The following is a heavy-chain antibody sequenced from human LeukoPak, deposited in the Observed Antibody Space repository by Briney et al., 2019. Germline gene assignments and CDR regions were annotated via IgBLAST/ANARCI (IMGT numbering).Heavy chain of an antibody. J-gene: IGHJ3*02. CDR3: ARAGAGYCSGGSCDDAFDI. CDR1: GGSISSYY. V-gene: IGHV4-59*01. Sequence: SETLSLTCTVSGGSISSYYWSWIRQPPGKGLEWIGYIYYSGSTNYNPSLKSRVTISVDTSKNQFSPKLSSVTAADTAVYYCARAGAGYCSGGSCDDAFDIWGQGTMVTVSS. D-gene: IGHD2-15*01. CDR2: IYYSGST.